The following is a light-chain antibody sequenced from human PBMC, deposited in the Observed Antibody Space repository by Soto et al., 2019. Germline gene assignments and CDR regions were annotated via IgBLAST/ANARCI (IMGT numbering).Light chain of an antibody. V-gene: IGKV3-15*01. CDR1: QSVSTN. CDR3: QQYHDWPRT. CDR2: GAS. J-gene: IGKJ1*01. Sequence: EIVMTQYPSTLSVSPGEGATLSCRASQSVSTNLAWYQQKPGQAPRLLIYGASTRTTDIPRRFSGSGSGTDFTLTISSLQSEDFAIYHCQQYHDWPRTFGQGTKVEIK.